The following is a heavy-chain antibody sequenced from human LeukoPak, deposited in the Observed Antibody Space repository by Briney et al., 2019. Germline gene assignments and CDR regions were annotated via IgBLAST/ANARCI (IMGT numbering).Heavy chain of an antibody. J-gene: IGHJ1*01. CDR2: INYDGSEK. V-gene: IGHV3-7*01. CDR1: GFIFGTTS. CDR3: TRDQH. Sequence: AGGSPRLSCAGSGFIFGTTSMSWVRQTPGKGLGWVASINYDGSEKYYVGSVEGRFTISRDSANKSLFLQMDSLRAEDTAIYYCTRDQHWGQGTLVTVSS.